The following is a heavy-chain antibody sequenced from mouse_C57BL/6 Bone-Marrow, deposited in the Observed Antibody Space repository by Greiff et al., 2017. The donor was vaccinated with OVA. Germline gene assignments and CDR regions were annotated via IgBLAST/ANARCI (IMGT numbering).Heavy chain of an antibody. J-gene: IGHJ1*03. CDR2: IYPGSGNT. Sequence: QVQLQQSGAELARPGASVKLSCKASGYTFTSYGISWVKQRTGQGLEWIGEIYPGSGNTYYNEKFKGKATLTADKSSSTAYMELRSLTSEDSAVYFCARWGVGRYFDVWGTGTTVTVSS. V-gene: IGHV1-81*01. CDR3: ARWGVGRYFDV. CDR1: GYTFTSYG.